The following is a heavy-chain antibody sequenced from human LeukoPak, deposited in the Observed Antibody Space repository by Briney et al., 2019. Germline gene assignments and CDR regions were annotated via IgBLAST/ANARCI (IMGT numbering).Heavy chain of an antibody. CDR2: INHSGST. Sequence: SETLSLTCAVYGGSFSGYYWSWIRQPPGKGLEWIGEINHSGSTNYNPSLKSRVTISVDTSKNQFSLKLSSVTAADTAVYYCAGGLTYSRIAAYWGQGTLVTVSS. J-gene: IGHJ4*02. CDR1: GGSFSGYY. V-gene: IGHV4-34*01. CDR3: AGGLTYSRIAAY. D-gene: IGHD1-26*01.